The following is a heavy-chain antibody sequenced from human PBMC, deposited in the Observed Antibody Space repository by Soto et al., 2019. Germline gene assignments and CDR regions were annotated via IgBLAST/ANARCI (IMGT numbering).Heavy chain of an antibody. CDR3: AGGGIGGWYPY. CDR1: GFTFSSYA. CDR2: ISGSGGST. V-gene: IGHV3-23*01. Sequence: GGSLRLSCAASGFTFSSYAMSWVRQAPGKGLEWVSAISGSGGSTYYADSVKGRFTISRDNSKNTLYLQMNSLRAEDTAVYYCAGGGIGGWYPYWGQGTLVTVSS. D-gene: IGHD6-19*01. J-gene: IGHJ4*02.